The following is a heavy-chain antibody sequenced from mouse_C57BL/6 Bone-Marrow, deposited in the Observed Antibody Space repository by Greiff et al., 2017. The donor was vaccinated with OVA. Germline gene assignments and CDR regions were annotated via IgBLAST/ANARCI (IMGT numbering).Heavy chain of an antibody. V-gene: IGHV14-3*01. J-gene: IGHJ4*01. CDR2: IVPSDDNT. D-gene: IGHD1-1*01. CDR1: GFTIKNTY. CDR3: ARGNFGSSFYAMDY. Sequence: EVQLQQSVAGLVRPGASVTLSCTASGFTIKNTYMRWVKQRPEQGLEWCGRIVPSDDNTKYAPKFQGKATITADTSSNTAYLQLSSLSSEDTAVYCCARGNFGSSFYAMDYWGQGTSVTVSS.